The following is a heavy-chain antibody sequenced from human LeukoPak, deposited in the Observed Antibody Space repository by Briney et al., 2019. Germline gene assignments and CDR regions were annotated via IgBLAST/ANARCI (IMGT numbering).Heavy chain of an antibody. CDR2: IRYDGSNK. Sequence: GGSLRLSCAASGFTFSSYGMHWVRQAPGKGLEWVAFIRYDGSNKYYADSVKGRFTISRDNSENTLYLQMNSLRAEDTAVYYCAKGYYYDSSGYYYPTDYWGQGTLVTVSS. CDR1: GFTFSSYG. CDR3: AKGYYYDSSGYYYPTDY. D-gene: IGHD3-22*01. V-gene: IGHV3-30*02. J-gene: IGHJ4*02.